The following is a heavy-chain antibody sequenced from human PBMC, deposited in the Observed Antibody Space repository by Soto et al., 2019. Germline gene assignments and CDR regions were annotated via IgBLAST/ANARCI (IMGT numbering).Heavy chain of an antibody. CDR2: IYYSGST. D-gene: IGHD1-26*01. V-gene: IGHV4-31*03. CDR3: AASCVGCVGFNYYGMDV. Sequence: QVQLQESGPGLVKPSQTLSLTCTVSGGSISSGGYYWSWIRQHPGKGLEWIGYIYYSGSTYYNPSLKSRFTISVDTSKSQFALKLSSVTAADTAVYYCAASCVGCVGFNYYGMDVWGQGTTVNVSS. CDR1: GGSISSGGYY. J-gene: IGHJ6*02.